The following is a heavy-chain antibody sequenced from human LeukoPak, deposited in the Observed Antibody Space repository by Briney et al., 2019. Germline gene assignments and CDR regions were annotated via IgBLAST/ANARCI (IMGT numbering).Heavy chain of an antibody. CDR1: GGTFSSYA. V-gene: IGHV1-69*13. Sequence: VASVKVSCKASGGTFSSYAISWVRQAPGQGLEWMGGIIPIFGTANYAQKFQGRVTITADESTSTAYMELSSLRSEDTAVYYCASTLSGWATDEFDYWGQGTLVTVSS. CDR3: ASTLSGWATDEFDY. D-gene: IGHD6-19*01. J-gene: IGHJ4*02. CDR2: IIPIFGTA.